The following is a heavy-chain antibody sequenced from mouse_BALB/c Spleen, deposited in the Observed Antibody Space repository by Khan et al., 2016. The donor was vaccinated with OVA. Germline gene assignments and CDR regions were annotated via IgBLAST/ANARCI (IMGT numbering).Heavy chain of an antibody. J-gene: IGHJ3*01. CDR3: TYGPAWFTY. Sequence: QVQLQQPGAELVRPGASVKLSCKASGYTFTSYWINWVKQRPGQGLEWIGNIYPSDSYTNYNQTFKDKATLTVDKSSSTSYMQLSSPTSEDSAVYYCTYGPAWFTYWGQGTLVTVSA. CDR2: IYPSDSYT. CDR1: GYTFTSYW. D-gene: IGHD1-1*02. V-gene: IGHV1-69*02.